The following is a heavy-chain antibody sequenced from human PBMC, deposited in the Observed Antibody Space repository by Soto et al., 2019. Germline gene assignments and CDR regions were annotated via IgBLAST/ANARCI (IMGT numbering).Heavy chain of an antibody. J-gene: IGHJ6*02. Sequence: EVQLVESGGGLVQPGGSLRLSCAASGFTFSSYSMNWVRQAPGKGLEGVSYISRSSRTIYYADAVKGRFTISRDNAKNSLYLHMNSLRDEDTAVYYCAREARRSGGGEYYYYYYGMDVCGQGTTVTVSS. CDR1: GFTFSSYS. CDR3: AREARRSGGGEYYYYYYGMDV. V-gene: IGHV3-48*02. D-gene: IGHD6-19*01. CDR2: ISRSSRTI.